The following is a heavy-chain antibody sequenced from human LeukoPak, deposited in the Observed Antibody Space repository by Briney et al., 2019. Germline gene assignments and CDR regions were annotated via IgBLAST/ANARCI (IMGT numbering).Heavy chain of an antibody. Sequence: ASVKVSCKASGYTFTSYYMHWVRQAPGQGLEWMGIINPSGGSTSYAQKFQGRVTMTRDMSTSTVYMELSSLRSGDTAVYYCARTPPSYNWNDRPPYYYYYMDVWGKGTTVTVSS. CDR3: ARTPPSYNWNDRPPYYYYYMDV. D-gene: IGHD1-1*01. CDR1: GYTFTSYY. V-gene: IGHV1-46*01. CDR2: INPSGGST. J-gene: IGHJ6*03.